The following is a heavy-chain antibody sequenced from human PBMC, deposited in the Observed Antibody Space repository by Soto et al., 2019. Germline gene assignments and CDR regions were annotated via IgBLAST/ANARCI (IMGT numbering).Heavy chain of an antibody. V-gene: IGHV1-2*02. CDR1: GYTFTGYY. CDR2: INPHSGGT. Sequence: ASVKVSCKTSGYTFTGYYIYWVRQAPGQGLEWMGWINPHSGGTDSSQKFQGRVTMTRDTSISTAYMELSRLRSDDTAVYYCAGTCCSSTTCPTTYWGQGTLVTVSS. CDR3: AGTCCSSTTCPTTY. J-gene: IGHJ4*02. D-gene: IGHD2-2*01.